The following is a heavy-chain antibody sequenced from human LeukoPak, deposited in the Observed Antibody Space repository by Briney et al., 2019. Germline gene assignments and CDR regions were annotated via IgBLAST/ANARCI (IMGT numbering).Heavy chain of an antibody. D-gene: IGHD5-24*01. V-gene: IGHV4-39*07. Sequence: SGTLSLTCTVSGGSIRSTSYYWGWIRQPPGKGLEWIGEINHSGSTNYNPSLKSRVTISVDTSKNQFSLKLSSVTAADTAVYYCARPRQRWLQHDAFDIWGQGTMVTVSS. J-gene: IGHJ3*02. CDR2: INHSGST. CDR3: ARPRQRWLQHDAFDI. CDR1: GGSIRSTSYY.